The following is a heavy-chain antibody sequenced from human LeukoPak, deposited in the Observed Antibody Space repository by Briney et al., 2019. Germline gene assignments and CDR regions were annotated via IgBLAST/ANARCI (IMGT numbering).Heavy chain of an antibody. D-gene: IGHD3-16*01. CDR2: IYYSGST. CDR1: GGSISSSSYY. V-gene: IGHV4-39*07. Sequence: SETLSLTCTVSGGSISSSSYYWGWIRQPPGKGLEWIGSIYYSGSTYYNPSLKSRVTISVDTSKNQFSLKLSSVTAADTAVYYCARDRPLSPPVGDWGQGTLVTVSS. J-gene: IGHJ4*02. CDR3: ARDRPLSPPVGD.